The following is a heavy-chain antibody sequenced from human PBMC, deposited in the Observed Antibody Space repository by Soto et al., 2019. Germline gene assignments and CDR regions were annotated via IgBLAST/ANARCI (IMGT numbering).Heavy chain of an antibody. V-gene: IGHV3-7*03. CDR3: VKDDGDYSFDY. CDR2: INQGGSEK. Sequence: EVQLVESGGGLVQPGGSLRLSCAASGFTFSNYWMSWVRQATGKGLEWVAKINQGGSEKWSADSVKGRFTISRDNAKNSLYLQLNSLGAEDTAVYYCVKDDGDYSFDYWGQGTLVTVSS. J-gene: IGHJ4*02. CDR1: GFTFSNYW. D-gene: IGHD4-17*01.